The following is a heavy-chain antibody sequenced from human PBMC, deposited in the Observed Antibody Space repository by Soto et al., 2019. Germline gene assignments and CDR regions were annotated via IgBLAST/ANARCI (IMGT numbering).Heavy chain of an antibody. CDR1: GFTFSSYA. D-gene: IGHD2-2*01. V-gene: IGHV3-23*01. Sequence: EVQLLESGGGLVQPGGSLRLSCAASGFTFSSYAMSWVRQAPGKGLEWVSAISGSGGSTYYADSVKGRFTISRHNSKNTLYLQMNSLRAEDTAVYYCAKGRVVVPAAPLDYWGQGTLVTVSS. CDR2: ISGSGGST. CDR3: AKGRVVVPAAPLDY. J-gene: IGHJ4*02.